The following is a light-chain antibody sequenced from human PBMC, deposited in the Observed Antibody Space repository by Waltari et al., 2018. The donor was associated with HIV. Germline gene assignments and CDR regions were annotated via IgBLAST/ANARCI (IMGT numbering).Light chain of an antibody. V-gene: IGLV3-25*03. CDR1: ALPKEY. CDR3: QSADSSGAYRV. J-gene: IGLJ3*02. CDR2: KDS. Sequence: SYELTQPPSVSVSPGQTARITCSGDALPKEYAYWYQQKPGQAPVLGIYKDSERPSGIPERVSGSSSGTTVTLTISGVQAEDEADYYCQSADSSGAYRVFGGGTKLTVL.